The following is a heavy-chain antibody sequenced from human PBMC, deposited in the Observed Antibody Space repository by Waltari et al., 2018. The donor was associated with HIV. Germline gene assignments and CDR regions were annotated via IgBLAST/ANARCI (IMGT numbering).Heavy chain of an antibody. CDR2: INHSGST. CDR3: ARAGPIVLMATAGGWFDP. D-gene: IGHD2-8*01. J-gene: IGHJ5*02. Sequence: QVQLQQWGAGLLKPSETLSLTCAVYGGSFSGYYWSGIRQPPGKGLEWIGEINHSGSTNYNPSLKSRVTISVDTSKNQFSLKLSSVTAADTAVYYCARAGPIVLMATAGGWFDPWGQGTLVTVSS. V-gene: IGHV4-34*01. CDR1: GGSFSGYY.